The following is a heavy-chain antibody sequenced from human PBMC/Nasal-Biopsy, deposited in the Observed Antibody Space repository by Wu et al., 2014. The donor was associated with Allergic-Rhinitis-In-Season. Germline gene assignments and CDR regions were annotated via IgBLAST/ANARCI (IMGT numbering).Heavy chain of an antibody. V-gene: IGHV4-4*02. CDR1: GASISSANW. CDR2: VYHSGTT. Sequence: TLSLTCAVSGASISSANWWSWVRQPPGKGLEWIGEVYHSGTTYYNPSLKSRITISVDTSKNQFSLKLSSVTAADTAVYYCARQRSWAAPYCVGGSCYADYWGQGTLVTVSS. D-gene: IGHD2-15*01. CDR3: ARQRSWAAPYCVGGSCYADY. J-gene: IGHJ4*02.